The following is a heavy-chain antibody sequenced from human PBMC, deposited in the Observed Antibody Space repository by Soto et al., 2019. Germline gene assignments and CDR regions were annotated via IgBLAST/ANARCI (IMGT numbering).Heavy chain of an antibody. J-gene: IGHJ4*02. V-gene: IGHV3-30-3*01. D-gene: IGHD3-9*01. CDR1: GISFSSYA. CDR3: AGDRDSIDLFVKGCDL. Sequence: QVRLVESVGAVVQHGRSLRLSCTASGISFSSYAMYWFRHPPGNGLEWVAVISHDGINKHYADSVKGRVTISRDTSPHALVLEPNSLRGEDTALYYCAGDRDSIDLFVKGCDLWGQRTPIT. CDR2: ISHDGINK.